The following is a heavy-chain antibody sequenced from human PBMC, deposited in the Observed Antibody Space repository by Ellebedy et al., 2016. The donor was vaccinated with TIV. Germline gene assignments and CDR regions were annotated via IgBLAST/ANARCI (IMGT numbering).Heavy chain of an antibody. CDR2: IKQDGSVK. CDR3: ARYDGSGYALEY. Sequence: GESLKISCAVSGFTFSRFNMNWVRQVPGKGLEWVASIKQDGSVKYYVDSVKGRFTISRDNAKNSLHLQMNSLTAEDTAVYYCARYDGSGYALEYWGQGTLVTVSS. J-gene: IGHJ4*02. V-gene: IGHV3-7*03. D-gene: IGHD3-22*01. CDR1: GFTFSRFN.